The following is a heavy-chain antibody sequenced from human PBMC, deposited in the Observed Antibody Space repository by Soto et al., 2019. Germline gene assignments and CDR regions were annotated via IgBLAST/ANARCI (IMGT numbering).Heavy chain of an antibody. Sequence: SAKVSCKASGGTFISYAISWVRQAPGQGLEWMGGIIPIFGTANYAQKFQSRVTITADESTSTAYMELSSLRSEDTAVYYCAGSFSAAEYYYYYGMDVWGQGTTVTVSS. J-gene: IGHJ6*02. D-gene: IGHD6-13*01. V-gene: IGHV1-69*13. CDR3: AGSFSAAEYYYYYGMDV. CDR2: IIPIFGTA. CDR1: GGTFISYA.